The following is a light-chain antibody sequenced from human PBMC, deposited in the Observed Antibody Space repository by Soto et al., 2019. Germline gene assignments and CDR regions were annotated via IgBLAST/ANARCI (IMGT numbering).Light chain of an antibody. J-gene: IGKJ1*01. CDR2: GAS. V-gene: IGKV3-20*01. CDR1: QSISSN. Sequence: EIVLTQSPATLSVSPGERATLSCRASQSISSNLAWYQQKPGQAPRLLIYGASSRATGIPDRFSGSGSGTVFTLTINILEPDDFAVYYCHQYGNSPQTFGQGTKVDIK. CDR3: HQYGNSPQT.